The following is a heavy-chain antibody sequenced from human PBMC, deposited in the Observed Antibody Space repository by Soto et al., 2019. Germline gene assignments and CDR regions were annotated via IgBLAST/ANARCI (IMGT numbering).Heavy chain of an antibody. V-gene: IGHV1-69*01. Sequence: QVQLVQSGAEVKKPGSSVKVSCKASGGTFSSYASSWVRQAPGQGLEWMGGIIPIFGTANYAQKFQGRVTLTADESTSTAYMELSSLRSEDMAVYYCGGSDFWSRNWFDPWGQGTLVTVSS. J-gene: IGHJ5*02. CDR2: IIPIFGTA. D-gene: IGHD3-3*01. CDR1: GGTFSSYA. CDR3: GGSDFWSRNWFDP.